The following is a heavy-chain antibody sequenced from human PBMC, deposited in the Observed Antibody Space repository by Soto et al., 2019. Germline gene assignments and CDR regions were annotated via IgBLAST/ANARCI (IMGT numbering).Heavy chain of an antibody. D-gene: IGHD1-1*01. CDR1: GYTFTGYY. CDR2: INPNSGGT. J-gene: IGHJ4*02. CDR3: AKDKGTSSTWDY. V-gene: IGHV1-2*02. Sequence: ASVKVSCKASGYTFTGYYIHWVRQAPGQGLEWMGWINPNSGGTSYAQQFQGRVTMARDTSISTAYMEVSRLRSDDTAVYYCAKDKGTSSTWDYWGQGTLVTAPQ.